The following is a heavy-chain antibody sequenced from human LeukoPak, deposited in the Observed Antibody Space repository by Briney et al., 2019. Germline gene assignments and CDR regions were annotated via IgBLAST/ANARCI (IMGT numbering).Heavy chain of an antibody. J-gene: IGHJ4*02. V-gene: IGHV4-31*03. D-gene: IGHD3-22*01. Sequence: PSQTLSLTCTVSGGSISSGGYYWSWIRQHPGKGLEWIGYISYSGSTYYNPSLKSRVTISVDTSKKQFSLKLSSVTAADRAVYYCGRERASGGYYDYWGQETLVTDSS. CDR1: GGSISSGGYY. CDR2: ISYSGST. CDR3: GRERASGGYYDY.